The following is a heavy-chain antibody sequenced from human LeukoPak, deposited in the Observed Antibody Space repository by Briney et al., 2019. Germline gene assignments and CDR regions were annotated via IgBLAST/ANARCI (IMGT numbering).Heavy chain of an antibody. CDR2: IYTSGNT. Sequence: SETLSLTCTVSGDSISSGSYYWSWIRQPAGKGLEWIGRIYTSGNTNYNPSLKSRVTISVDTSKNQFSLTLSSVTAADTAVYYCARVQDFETRGYYLGYWGHGTLVTVSS. CDR1: GDSISSGSYY. J-gene: IGHJ4*01. CDR3: ARVQDFETRGYYLGY. V-gene: IGHV4-61*02. D-gene: IGHD3-22*01.